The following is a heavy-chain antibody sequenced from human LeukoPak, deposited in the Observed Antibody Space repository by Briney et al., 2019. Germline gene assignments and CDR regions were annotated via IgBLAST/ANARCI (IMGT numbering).Heavy chain of an antibody. Sequence: SVKVSCKASGGTFSSYAISWVRQAPGQGLEWMGGIIPIFGTANYAQKFQGRVTITADESTSTAYMELSSLRSEDTAVYYCARVAWEVPAAIGNYYYMDVWGKGTTVTVSS. CDR2: IIPIFGTA. V-gene: IGHV1-69*13. J-gene: IGHJ6*03. D-gene: IGHD2-2*02. CDR1: GGTFSSYA. CDR3: ARVAWEVPAAIGNYYYMDV.